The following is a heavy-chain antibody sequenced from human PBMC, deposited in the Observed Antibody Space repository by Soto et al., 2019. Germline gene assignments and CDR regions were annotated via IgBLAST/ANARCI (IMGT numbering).Heavy chain of an antibody. CDR3: AAPYSTGHRLLGY. V-gene: IGHV3-21*01. CDR1: GFTFSDYS. Sequence: GGSLRLSCVASGFTFSDYSVSWVRQAPGKGLEWLSSISSSSTFTHYADSVKGRFTISRDNAKNSLYLQMNSLRAGDTAVYYCAAPYSTGHRLLGYWGQGTLVTVSS. D-gene: IGHD6-19*01. J-gene: IGHJ4*02. CDR2: ISSSSTFT.